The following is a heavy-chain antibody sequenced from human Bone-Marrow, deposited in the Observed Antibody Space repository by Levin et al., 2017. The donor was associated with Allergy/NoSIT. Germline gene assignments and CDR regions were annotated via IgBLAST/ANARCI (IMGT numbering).Heavy chain of an antibody. J-gene: IGHJ6*03. D-gene: IGHD3-9*01. V-gene: IGHV3-33*01. CDR3: ARDRGLRYFDWLLPERGVDYYYYYMDV. Sequence: GESLKISCAASGFTFSSYGMHWVRQAPGKGLEWVAVIWYDGSNKYYADSVKGRFTISRDNSKNTLYLQMNSLRAEDTAVYYCARDRGLRYFDWLLPERGVDYYYYYMDVWGKGTTVTVSS. CDR1: GFTFSSYG. CDR2: IWYDGSNK.